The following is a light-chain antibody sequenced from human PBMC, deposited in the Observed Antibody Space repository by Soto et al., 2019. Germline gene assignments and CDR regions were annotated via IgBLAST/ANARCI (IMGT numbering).Light chain of an antibody. Sequence: QSALTQPASVSGSPGQSITISCTGTSSDVGGYDYVSWYQHHPGKVPKFMIYEVTNRPSGVSHRFSGSKSGHTASLTISGLQAEDEADYYCSSYTSSSTWVFGGGTKLTVL. CDR3: SSYTSSSTWV. CDR1: SSDVGGYDY. J-gene: IGLJ3*02. V-gene: IGLV2-14*01. CDR2: EVT.